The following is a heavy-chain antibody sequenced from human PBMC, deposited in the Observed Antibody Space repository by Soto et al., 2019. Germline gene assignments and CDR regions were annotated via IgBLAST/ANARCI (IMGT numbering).Heavy chain of an antibody. D-gene: IGHD5-12*01. J-gene: IGHJ4*02. CDR2: ISYDGSNR. CDR1: GFTLSSYA. V-gene: IGHV3-30-3*01. CDR3: ARSTERWLPPFDY. Sequence: PGGSLRLSCAASGFTLSSYAMHWVRQAPGKGLEWVAVISYDGSNRYYADSVKGRFTISRDNPKNTVYLQMNSLRAEDTAVYYCARSTERWLPPFDYWGQGTLVTSPQ.